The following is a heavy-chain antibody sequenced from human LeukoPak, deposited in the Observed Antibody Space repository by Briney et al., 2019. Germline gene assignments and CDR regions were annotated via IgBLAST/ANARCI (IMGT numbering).Heavy chain of an antibody. J-gene: IGHJ4*02. D-gene: IGHD3-22*01. CDR1: GYSISSGYY. CDR2: IYHSGST. Sequence: SETLSLTCTVSGYSISSGYYWGWIRQPPGKGLEWIGSIYHSGSTYYNPSLKSRVTISVDTSKNQFSLKLSSVTAADTAVYYCARRAYDSSGYYWDYWGQGTLVTVPS. V-gene: IGHV4-38-2*02. CDR3: ARRAYDSSGYYWDY.